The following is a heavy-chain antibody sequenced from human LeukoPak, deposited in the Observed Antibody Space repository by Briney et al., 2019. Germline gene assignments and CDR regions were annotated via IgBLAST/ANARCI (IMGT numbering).Heavy chain of an antibody. Sequence: ASVKVSCKASGYTFTSYGISWVRQAPGQGLEWMGWISAYNGNTNYAQKLQGRVTMTTDTSTSTAYMELRSLRSDDTAVYYCARDYDFWSGYYASFDYWGQGTLVTISP. D-gene: IGHD3-3*01. CDR3: ARDYDFWSGYYASFDY. CDR1: GYTFTSYG. J-gene: IGHJ4*02. V-gene: IGHV1-18*01. CDR2: ISAYNGNT.